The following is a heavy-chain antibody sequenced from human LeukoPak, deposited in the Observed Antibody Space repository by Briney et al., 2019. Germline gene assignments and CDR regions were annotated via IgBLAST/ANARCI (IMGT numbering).Heavy chain of an antibody. CDR3: ARGIYGGQQGGDAFDI. CDR1: GFTFSSYS. D-gene: IGHD4-23*01. CDR2: ISSSSSTI. Sequence: PGGSLRLSCAASGFTFSSYSMNWVRQAPGKGLEWVSYISSSSSTIYYADSVKGRFTISRDNAENSLYLQMNSLRAEDTAVYYCARGIYGGQQGGDAFDIWGQGTMVTVSS. V-gene: IGHV3-48*01. J-gene: IGHJ3*02.